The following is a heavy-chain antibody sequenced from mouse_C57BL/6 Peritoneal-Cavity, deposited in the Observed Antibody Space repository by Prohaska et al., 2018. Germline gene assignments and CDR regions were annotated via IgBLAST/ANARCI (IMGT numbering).Heavy chain of an antibody. V-gene: IGHV1-18*01. Sequence: EVQLQQSGPELVKPGASVKIPCKASGYTFTDYNMDWVKQSHGKSLEWIGDINPNNGGTSYNQKFKGKATLTVDKSSSTAYMELRSLTSEDTAVYYCARNYGSSYHFDYWGQGTTLTVSS. CDR2: INPNNGGT. CDR3: ARNYGSSYHFDY. D-gene: IGHD1-1*01. J-gene: IGHJ2*01. CDR1: GYTFTDYN.